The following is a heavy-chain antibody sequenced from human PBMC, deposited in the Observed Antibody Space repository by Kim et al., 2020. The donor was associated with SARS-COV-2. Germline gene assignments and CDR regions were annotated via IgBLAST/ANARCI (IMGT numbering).Heavy chain of an antibody. CDR2: IKSKTDGGTT. CDR3: TTEESSSSWYCCFDY. J-gene: IGHJ4*02. V-gene: IGHV3-15*01. D-gene: IGHD6-13*01. CDR1: GFTFSNAL. Sequence: GGSLRLSCAASGFTFSNALMSWVRQAPGKGLEWVGRIKSKTDGGTTDYAAPVKGRFTISRDDSKNTLYLQMNSLKTEDTAVYYCTTEESSSSWYCCFDYWGQGTLVTVSS.